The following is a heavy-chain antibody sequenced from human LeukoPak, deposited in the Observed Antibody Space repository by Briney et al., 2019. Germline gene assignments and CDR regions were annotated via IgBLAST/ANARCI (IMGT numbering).Heavy chain of an antibody. CDR2: IIPIFGTA. D-gene: IGHD3-10*01. CDR1: GGTFSSYA. J-gene: IGHJ6*02. Sequence: SVTVSCKASGGTFSSYAISWVRQAPGQGLEWMGGIIPIFGTANYAQKFQGRVTITADESTSTAYMELSSLRSEDTAVYYCARAYYYGSGGYGYGMDVWGQGTTVTVSS. CDR3: ARAYYYGSGGYGYGMDV. V-gene: IGHV1-69*13.